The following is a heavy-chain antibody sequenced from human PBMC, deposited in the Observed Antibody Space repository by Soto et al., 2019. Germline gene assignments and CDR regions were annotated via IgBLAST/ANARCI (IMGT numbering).Heavy chain of an antibody. V-gene: IGHV4-39*01. D-gene: IGHD1-20*01. Sequence: QLQLQESGPGLVKSSETLSLTCTVSGGSISSSHYWGWIRQPPGKGLEWIGSVFYSGSPYYSPSFKRRITISVDTSKHQFSLRVRSVTATDTAVYFCARHYNTGAFFAYWGQGNLVTVSS. CDR1: GGSISSSHY. CDR2: VFYSGSP. CDR3: ARHYNTGAFFAY. J-gene: IGHJ4*02.